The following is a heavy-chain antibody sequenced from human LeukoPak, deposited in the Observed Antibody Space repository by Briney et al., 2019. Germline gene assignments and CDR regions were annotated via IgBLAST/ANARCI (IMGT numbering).Heavy chain of an antibody. CDR2: IYTSGST. CDR3: ASPDY. Sequence: PSETLSLTCTVSGGSISSGSYYWSWIRHPAGKGLEWIGRIYTSGSTNYNPSLKSRVTISVDTSKNQFSLKLSSVTAADTAVYYCASPDYWGQGTLVTVSS. CDR1: GGSISSGSYY. J-gene: IGHJ4*02. V-gene: IGHV4-61*02.